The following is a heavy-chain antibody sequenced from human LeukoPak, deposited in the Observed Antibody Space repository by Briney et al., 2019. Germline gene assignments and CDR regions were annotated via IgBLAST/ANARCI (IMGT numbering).Heavy chain of an antibody. CDR3: ASYCSGGSCLGY. V-gene: IGHV1-69*04. J-gene: IGHJ4*02. CDR1: GGTFSSYA. Sequence: GSSVKVSCKASGGTFSSYAISWERQAPGQGLEWMGRIIPILGIANYAQKFQGRVTITADKSTSTAYMELSSLRSEDTAVYYCASYCSGGSCLGYWGQGTLVTVSS. D-gene: IGHD2-15*01. CDR2: IIPILGIA.